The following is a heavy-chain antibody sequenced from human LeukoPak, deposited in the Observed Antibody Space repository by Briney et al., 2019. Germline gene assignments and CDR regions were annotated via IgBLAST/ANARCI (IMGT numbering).Heavy chain of an antibody. CDR3: AKLKGKDGVRDGYET. V-gene: IGHV3-66*04. D-gene: IGHD2-2*01. J-gene: IGHJ3*02. CDR1: GFTVNNNY. Sequence: GGSLRLSCAVSGFTVNNNYMRWVHQAPGKGLEWVSIIYSGGCTSFADSVKGRCSISRDKSKNTLFLHMNSLRAEDTALYYCAKLKGKDGVRDGYETWGPGTMVTVSS. CDR2: IYSGGCT.